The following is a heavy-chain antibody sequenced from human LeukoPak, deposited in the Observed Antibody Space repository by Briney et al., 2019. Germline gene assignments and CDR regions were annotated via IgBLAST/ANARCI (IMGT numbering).Heavy chain of an antibody. CDR3: TRDRGTYNWLDP. D-gene: IGHD1-26*01. Sequence: HGGSLKLSCAASGFTLSDSAIHWVRQASGKGLEWVGLIDRPAKSYATAYGASVGGRFTISRDDSKNTAYLQMDSLKTEDTALYYCTRDRGTYNWLDPWGQGTLVTVSS. V-gene: IGHV3-73*01. CDR2: IDRPAKSYAT. J-gene: IGHJ5*02. CDR1: GFTLSDSA.